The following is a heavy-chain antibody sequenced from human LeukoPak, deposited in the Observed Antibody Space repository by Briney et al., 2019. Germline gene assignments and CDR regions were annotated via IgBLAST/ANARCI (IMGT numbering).Heavy chain of an antibody. V-gene: IGHV1-46*01. CDR2: INPSGGST. CDR3: ARRYYDGMDV. CDR1: GYTFTSYY. Sequence: ASVPVSCKASGYTFTSYYLHWVRQAPGQGLEWMGIINPSGGSTNYARKFQGRVTMTRDKSTSTVYMEVSSLRSEDTAVYYCARRYYDGMDVWGQGTTVTVSS. J-gene: IGHJ6*02.